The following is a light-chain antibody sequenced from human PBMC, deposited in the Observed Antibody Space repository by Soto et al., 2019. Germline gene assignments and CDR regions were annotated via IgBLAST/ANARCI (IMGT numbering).Light chain of an antibody. CDR2: AAP. CDR1: QGIRND. CDR3: QHNNSSPST. J-gene: IGKJ1*01. V-gene: IGKV1-17*01. Sequence: FQMTQSPSSLSASVGDRVTITCRASQGIRNDLGWYQQKPGKAPKRLISAAPSLQSGVPSRCGGSGCDTDFTLTISILQPEDFATYYCQHNNSSPSTFGQGTKVEIK.